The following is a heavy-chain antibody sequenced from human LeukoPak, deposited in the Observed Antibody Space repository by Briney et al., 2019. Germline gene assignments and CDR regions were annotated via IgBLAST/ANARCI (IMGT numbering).Heavy chain of an antibody. CDR2: IYSGGST. J-gene: IGHJ3*02. CDR3: AREGCSSTSCREVAFDI. Sequence: GGSLRLSCAASGFTVSSNYMSWVRQAPGKGLEWVSVIYSGGSTYYADSVKGRFTISRDNSKNTLYLQMNSLRAEDTAVYYCAREGCSSTSCREVAFDIWGQGTMVTVSS. V-gene: IGHV3-53*01. CDR1: GFTVSSNY. D-gene: IGHD2-2*01.